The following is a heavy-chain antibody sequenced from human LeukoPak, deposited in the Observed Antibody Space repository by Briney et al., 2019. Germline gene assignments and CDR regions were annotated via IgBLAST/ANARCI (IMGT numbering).Heavy chain of an antibody. D-gene: IGHD4-17*01. Sequence: GASVKVSCKASGGTLSSYAISWVRQAPGQGLEWMGGIIPIFGTANYAQKFQGRVTITADESTSTAYMELSSLRSEDTAVYYCAREGVMTTVTTGPFDYWGQGTLVTVSS. V-gene: IGHV1-69*13. CDR2: IIPIFGTA. CDR1: GGTLSSYA. CDR3: AREGVMTTVTTGPFDY. J-gene: IGHJ4*02.